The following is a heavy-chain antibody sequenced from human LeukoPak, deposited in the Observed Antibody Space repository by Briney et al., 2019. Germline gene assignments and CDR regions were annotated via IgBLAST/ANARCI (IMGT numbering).Heavy chain of an antibody. CDR2: IYYSGGT. J-gene: IGHJ4*02. D-gene: IGHD4-17*01. V-gene: IGHV4-39*07. CDR1: GGSIDRSTYY. CDR3: ARSDYGNYYFDY. Sequence: SETLSLTCTVSGGSIDRSTYYWGWIRQPPGKGLEWIGSIYYSGGTYYNPSLKSRVTISVDTSKNQFSLNLSSVTAADTAVYYCARSDYGNYYFDYWGQGTLVTVSS.